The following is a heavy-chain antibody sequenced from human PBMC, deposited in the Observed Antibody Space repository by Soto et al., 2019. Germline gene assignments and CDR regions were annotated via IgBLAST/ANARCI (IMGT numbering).Heavy chain of an antibody. Sequence: GGSLRLSCAASGFTFSNAWMSWVRQAPGKGLEWVGRIKSKTDGGTTDYAAPVKGRFTISRDDSKNTLYLQMNSLKTEDTAVYYCTTSYSGSYANYYYDGMDVWGQGTTVTVSS. CDR1: GFTFSNAW. CDR2: IKSKTDGGTT. V-gene: IGHV3-15*01. CDR3: TTSYSGSYANYYYDGMDV. D-gene: IGHD1-26*01. J-gene: IGHJ6*02.